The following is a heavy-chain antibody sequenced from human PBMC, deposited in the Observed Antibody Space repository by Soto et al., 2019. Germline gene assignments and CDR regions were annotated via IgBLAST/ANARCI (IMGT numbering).Heavy chain of an antibody. D-gene: IGHD3-3*01. CDR2: ISGSGGST. Sequence: GGSLRLSCAASGFTFSSYAMSWVRQAPGKGLEWVSAISGSGGSTYYADSVKGRFTISRDNSKNTLYLQMNSLRAEDTAVYYCAKDLHYRFLGGGMDVWGQGTTVTVSS. CDR1: GFTFSSYA. CDR3: AKDLHYRFLGGGMDV. V-gene: IGHV3-23*01. J-gene: IGHJ6*02.